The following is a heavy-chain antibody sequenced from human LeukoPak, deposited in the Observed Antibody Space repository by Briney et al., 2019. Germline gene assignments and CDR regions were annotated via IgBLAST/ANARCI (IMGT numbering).Heavy chain of an antibody. J-gene: IGHJ5*02. V-gene: IGHV3-74*01. CDR2: INDDGSDT. D-gene: IGHD3-22*01. Sequence: PGGSLRLSCAASGFDFSKYWMHWVRQAPGKGLVWVARINDDGSDTSYADSVKGRFTISRDNAKNTLFLQLNSLTAEDTAVYYSASRWYEGRGYYLIAPWGQGTLVPLSS. CDR1: GFDFSKYW. CDR3: ASRWYEGRGYYLIAP.